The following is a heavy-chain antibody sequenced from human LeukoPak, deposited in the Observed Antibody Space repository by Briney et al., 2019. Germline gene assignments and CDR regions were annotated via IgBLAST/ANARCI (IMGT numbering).Heavy chain of an antibody. J-gene: IGHJ6*03. Sequence: PGGSLRLSCAASGFTFSSYGMHWVRQAPGKGLEWVAFIRYDGSNKYYADSVKGRFTISRDNSKNTLYLQMNSLRAEDTAVYYCAKAENYDFWSGYYYYMDVWGKGTTVTVSS. D-gene: IGHD3-3*01. CDR2: IRYDGSNK. CDR3: AKAENYDFWSGYYYYMDV. CDR1: GFTFSSYG. V-gene: IGHV3-30*02.